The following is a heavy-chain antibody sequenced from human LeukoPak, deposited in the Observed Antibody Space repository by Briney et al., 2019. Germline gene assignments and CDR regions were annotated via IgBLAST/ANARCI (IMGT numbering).Heavy chain of an antibody. CDR2: INPSDGST. Sequence: GASVKASCKASGCTFTSYYIHWVRQAPGQGLEWMGIINPSDGSTSYAQNFQGRVTMTRDTSTSTLYMELSSLRSEDTAVYFCARVAYYDSSVYSFDYWGQGTLVPVSS. J-gene: IGHJ4*02. CDR1: GCTFTSYY. V-gene: IGHV1-46*01. D-gene: IGHD3-22*01. CDR3: ARVAYYDSSVYSFDY.